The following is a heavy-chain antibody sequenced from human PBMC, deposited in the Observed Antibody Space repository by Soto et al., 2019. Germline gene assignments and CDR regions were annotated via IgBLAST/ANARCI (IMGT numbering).Heavy chain of an antibody. J-gene: IGHJ6*02. CDR2: VSGYSGHS. V-gene: IGHV1-18*01. D-gene: IGHD6-6*01. CDR1: NETLTTYG. CDR3: ARDSSSSGYYYGMEV. Sequence: QVHLVQSGAEVKKPGASVKVSCKASNETLTTYGISWLRQAPGQGLEWMGWVSGYSGHSSSAQEFQDRVIMTTDTSTNTAYMELRRLTSDDSAVYFWARDSSSSGYYYGMEVWGQGTTVTGSS.